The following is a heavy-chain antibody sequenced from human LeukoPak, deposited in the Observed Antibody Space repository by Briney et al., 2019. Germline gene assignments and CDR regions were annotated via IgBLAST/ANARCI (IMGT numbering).Heavy chain of an antibody. J-gene: IGHJ4*02. D-gene: IGHD3-22*01. Sequence: GGSLRLSCAASGFTFSSSAMSWVRQAPGKGLEWVSAISGSGGSTYYADSVKGRFTISRDNSKSTLYLQMNSLRAEDTAVYYCAKDPSTYYDSSGYYYDAYFDYWGQGTLVTVSS. CDR2: ISGSGGST. V-gene: IGHV3-23*01. CDR1: GFTFSSSA. CDR3: AKDPSTYYDSSGYYYDAYFDY.